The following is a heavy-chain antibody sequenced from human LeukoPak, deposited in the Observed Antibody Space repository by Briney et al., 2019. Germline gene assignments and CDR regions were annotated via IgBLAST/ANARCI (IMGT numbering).Heavy chain of an antibody. D-gene: IGHD4-17*01. Sequence: GGSLRLSCAASGFTFSDYFMTWIRQAPGKGLEYISFITSSGTTTYYADSLKGRFTISRDNAKNSLYLQMDSLRAEDTAVYYCARGDEGDTTVLRGGYFVYWGQGTLVTVSS. CDR3: ARGDEGDTTVLRGGYFVY. J-gene: IGHJ4*02. CDR2: ITSSGTTT. V-gene: IGHV3-11*04. CDR1: GFTFSDYF.